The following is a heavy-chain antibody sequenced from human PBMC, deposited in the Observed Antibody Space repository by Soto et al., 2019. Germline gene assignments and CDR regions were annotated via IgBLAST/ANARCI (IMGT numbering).Heavy chain of an antibody. CDR2: INAYNGNT. D-gene: IGHD3-9*01. J-gene: IGHJ4*02. Sequence: GASVKVSCKASDYTFNNYCVNWVRQAPGQGLEWMGWINAYNGNTNYAQKFQGRVTLTTDTSTSTAYMELKTLRSDDTAVYYCAQDLGVIFTGYFFSFDYWGQGTLVTVSS. V-gene: IGHV1-18*01. CDR3: AQDLGVIFTGYFFSFDY. CDR1: DYTFNNYC.